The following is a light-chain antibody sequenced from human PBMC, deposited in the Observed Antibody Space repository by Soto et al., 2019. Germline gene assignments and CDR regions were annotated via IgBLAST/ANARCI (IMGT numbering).Light chain of an antibody. CDR1: ISNIGSNY. CDR3: AAWDDSLSGKV. Sequence: QSVLTQPPSASGTRGQRVTISCSGSISNIGSNYVYWYQQLPGTAPKLLIYRNNQRPSGVPDRFSGSKSGTSASLAISGLRSEDEADYYCAAWDDSLSGKVFGTGTKVTVL. V-gene: IGLV1-47*01. J-gene: IGLJ1*01. CDR2: RNN.